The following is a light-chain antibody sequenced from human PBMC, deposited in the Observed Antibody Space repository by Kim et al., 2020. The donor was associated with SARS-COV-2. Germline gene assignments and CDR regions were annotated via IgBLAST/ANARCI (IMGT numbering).Light chain of an antibody. CDR1: SYNIGSNT. Sequence: GPRVTFTSSGSSYNIGSNTVTWYQQHPGTAPKLLIYSDNQRPSGVPDRFSGSKSGTSASLAISGLQSVDESDYYCAAWHDSLNGYVFGTGTKVTVL. J-gene: IGLJ1*01. CDR3: AAWHDSLNGYV. V-gene: IGLV1-44*01. CDR2: SDN.